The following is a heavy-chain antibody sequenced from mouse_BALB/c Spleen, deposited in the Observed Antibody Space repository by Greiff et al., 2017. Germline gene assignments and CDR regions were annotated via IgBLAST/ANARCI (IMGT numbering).Heavy chain of an antibody. J-gene: IGHJ2*01. V-gene: IGHV3-6*02. CDR3: ARCGDGYPYY. Sequence: EVKLQESGPGLVKPSQSLSLTCSVTGYSITSGYYWNWIRQFPGNKLEWMGYISYDGSNNYNPSLKNRISITRDTSKNQFFLKLNSVTTEDTATYYCARCGDGYPYYWGQGTTLTVSS. CDR1: GYSITSGYY. CDR2: ISYDGSN. D-gene: IGHD2-3*01.